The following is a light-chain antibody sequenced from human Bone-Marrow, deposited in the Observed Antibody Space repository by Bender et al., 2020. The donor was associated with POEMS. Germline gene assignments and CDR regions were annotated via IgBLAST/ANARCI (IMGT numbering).Light chain of an antibody. CDR3: SSFAGGNKVV. CDR1: GSNIGGYP. V-gene: IGLV1-44*01. Sequence: QSALTQPASVSGTPGQRVTISCSGSGSNIGGYPVNWYQQLPGTAPRLLIYTNNERPSGVPDRFSGFKSGNTATLTVSGLQADDEADYYCSSFAGGNKVVFGGGTKLTAL. J-gene: IGLJ2*01. CDR2: TNN.